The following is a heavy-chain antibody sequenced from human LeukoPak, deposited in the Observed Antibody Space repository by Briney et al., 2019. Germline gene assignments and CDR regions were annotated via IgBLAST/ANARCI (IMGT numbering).Heavy chain of an antibody. V-gene: IGHV3-23*01. CDR1: GFTFSSYA. Sequence: GGSLRLSCAASGFTFSSYAMSWVRQAPGKGLEWVSAISGSGGSTYYADSVKGRFTISRDNSKNTLYLQMNSLRAEDTAVYYCAKDLLDFWSGYYFDYWGQGTLVTVSS. CDR3: AKDLLDFWSGYYFDY. D-gene: IGHD3-3*01. J-gene: IGHJ4*02. CDR2: ISGSGGST.